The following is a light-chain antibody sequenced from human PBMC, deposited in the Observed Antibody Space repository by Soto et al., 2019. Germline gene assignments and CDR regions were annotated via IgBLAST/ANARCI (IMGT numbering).Light chain of an antibody. Sequence: DIQMTQSPSSLSASVGDRVTITCRASQSLNNYLAWYQQKPGKAPKLLIYDASTLERGVPSRFSGSGSGTEFTLTISSLQPDDFATYYCQQYDTSPLTFGGGTKVDIK. J-gene: IGKJ4*01. V-gene: IGKV1-5*01. CDR3: QQYDTSPLT. CDR1: QSLNNY. CDR2: DAS.